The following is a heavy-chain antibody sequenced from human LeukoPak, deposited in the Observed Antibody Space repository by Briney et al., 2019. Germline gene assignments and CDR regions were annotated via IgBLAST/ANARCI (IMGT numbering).Heavy chain of an antibody. CDR2: ISSSGSPI. D-gene: IGHD6-13*01. Sequence: GGSLRLSCAASGFTSISYERNWVRQAPGKGLEWVSYISSSGSPIYYADSVKGRFTISRDNAKTSLYLQMNSLRAEDTAVYYCARERYSSSWYDYWGQGTLVTVSS. V-gene: IGHV3-48*03. J-gene: IGHJ4*02. CDR1: GFTSISYE. CDR3: ARERYSSSWYDY.